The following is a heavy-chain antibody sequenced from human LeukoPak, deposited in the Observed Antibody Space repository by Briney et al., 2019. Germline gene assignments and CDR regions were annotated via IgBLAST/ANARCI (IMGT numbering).Heavy chain of an antibody. CDR2: IIPIFGTA. Sequence: SVKVSCKASGGTFSSYAISWLRQAPGQGLEWMGGIIPIFGTANYAQKFQGRVTITADKSTSTAYMELSSLRSEDTAVYYCAQGTVTTSSFSYWGQGTLVTVSS. CDR1: GGTFSSYA. J-gene: IGHJ4*02. D-gene: IGHD4-17*01. CDR3: AQGTVTTSSFSY. V-gene: IGHV1-69*06.